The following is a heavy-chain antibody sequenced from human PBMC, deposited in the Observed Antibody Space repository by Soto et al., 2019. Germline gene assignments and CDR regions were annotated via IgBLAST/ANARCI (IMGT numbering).Heavy chain of an antibody. J-gene: IGHJ6*02. CDR2: ISVHSGKT. Sequence: VQLVQSGDEVKRPGASVKVSCKTSGYTFTSYGVTWVRQAPGQGLEWMAWISVHSGKTKFAESLRGRVTLTTDTSTSTAYMELRSLRSDDTAVYYCARDDFGVALFYCHGMEVWGQGTTVIVSS. CDR3: ARDDFGVALFYCHGMEV. CDR1: GYTFTSYG. D-gene: IGHD3-3*01. V-gene: IGHV1-18*01.